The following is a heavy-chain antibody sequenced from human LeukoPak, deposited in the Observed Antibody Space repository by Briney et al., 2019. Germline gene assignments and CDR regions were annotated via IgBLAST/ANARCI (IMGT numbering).Heavy chain of an antibody. Sequence: SQTLSLTCAISGDSVSSNSATWNWIRQSPSRGLEWLVRTYYRSKWSNDYAVSVKGRIMINPDTSKNQFSLQLNSVTPEDTAVYYCVRDNKGIAVSAAFDIWGQGTMVTVSS. CDR1: GDSVSSNSAT. CDR3: VRDNKGIAVSAAFDI. D-gene: IGHD6-19*01. CDR2: TYYRSKWSN. J-gene: IGHJ3*02. V-gene: IGHV6-1*01.